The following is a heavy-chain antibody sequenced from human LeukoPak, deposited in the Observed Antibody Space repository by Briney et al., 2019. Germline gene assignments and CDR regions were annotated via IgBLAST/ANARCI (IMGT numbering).Heavy chain of an antibody. CDR1: GYTFTSYY. CDR2: INPSGGST. D-gene: IGHD6-6*01. Sequence: GASVKVSCKASGYTFTSYYMHWVRQAPGQGLEGMGIINPSGGSTSYAQEFQGRVTMTRDMSTSTVYMELSSLRSEDTAVYYCARRGGYSSSIHDFDYWGQGTLVTVSS. V-gene: IGHV1-46*01. J-gene: IGHJ4*02. CDR3: ARRGGYSSSIHDFDY.